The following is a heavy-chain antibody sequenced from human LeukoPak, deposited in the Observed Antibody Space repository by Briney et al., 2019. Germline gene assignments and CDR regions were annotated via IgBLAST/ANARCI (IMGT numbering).Heavy chain of an antibody. CDR1: GFTVSSNY. CDR2: IYSGGST. J-gene: IGHJ4*02. V-gene: IGHV3-53*01. Sequence: GGSLRLSCAASGFTVSSNYMSWVRQAPGKGLEWVSVIYSGGSTYYADSVKGRFTISRHNSKNTLYLQMNSLRAEDTAVYYCAKPSIAAAGTFDYWGQGTLVTVSS. D-gene: IGHD6-13*01. CDR3: AKPSIAAAGTFDY.